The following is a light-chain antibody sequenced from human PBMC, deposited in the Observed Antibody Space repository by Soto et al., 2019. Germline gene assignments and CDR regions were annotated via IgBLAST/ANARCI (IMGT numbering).Light chain of an antibody. CDR3: QQYTNWPPNT. Sequence: EILVPQSPDTLSVSPGESATLSCRASQRVYSNLAWYQQRPGQAPRLLIYGASTRATGVPARFSGRGSGTEFTLTISSLQSEDFAVYYCQQYTNWPPNTFGQGTRLAIK. V-gene: IGKV3-15*01. J-gene: IGKJ5*01. CDR1: QRVYSN. CDR2: GAS.